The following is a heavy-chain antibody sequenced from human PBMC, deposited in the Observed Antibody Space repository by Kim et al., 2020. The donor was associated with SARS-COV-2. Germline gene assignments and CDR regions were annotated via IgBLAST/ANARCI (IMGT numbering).Heavy chain of an antibody. D-gene: IGHD5-18*01. CDR3: ARVAAMGSGYSYGYNDAFDI. CDR1: GGSISSYY. Sequence: SETLSLTCTVSGGSISSYYWSWIRQPAGKGLEWIGRIYTSGSTNYNPSLKSRVTMSVDTSKNQFSLKLSSVTAADTAVYYCARVAAMGSGYSYGYNDAFDIWGQGTMVTVSS. J-gene: IGHJ3*02. CDR2: IYTSGST. V-gene: IGHV4-4*07.